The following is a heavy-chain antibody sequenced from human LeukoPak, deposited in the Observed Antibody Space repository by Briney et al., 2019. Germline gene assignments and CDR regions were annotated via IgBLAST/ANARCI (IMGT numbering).Heavy chain of an antibody. CDR2: ISYDGDNK. V-gene: IGHV3-30*18. CDR3: AKISSAWEIFYYGMDV. Sequence: PGRSLTLSCAASGFTFNNYGIHWVRQAPGKGLEWVAVISYDGDNKYYADSLKGRFTISRDNSKNTLFLQMHNLRAEDTAVYYCAKISSAWEIFYYGMDVWGQGTTVTVSS. D-gene: IGHD6-19*01. J-gene: IGHJ6*02. CDR1: GFTFNNYG.